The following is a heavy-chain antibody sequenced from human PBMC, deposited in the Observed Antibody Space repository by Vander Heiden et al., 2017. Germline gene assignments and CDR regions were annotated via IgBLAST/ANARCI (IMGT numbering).Heavy chain of an antibody. Sequence: EVQLVESGGGLVKPGGSLRLSCAASGFTFSSYSMNWVRQAPGKGLEWVSSISSSSSYIYYADSVKGRFTISRDNAKNSLYLQMNSLRAEETAVYYCARASRTGQHYYYGMDVWGQGTTVTVSS. CDR2: ISSSSSYI. CDR1: GFTFSSYS. D-gene: IGHD1-1*01. J-gene: IGHJ6*02. CDR3: ARASRTGQHYYYGMDV. V-gene: IGHV3-21*01.